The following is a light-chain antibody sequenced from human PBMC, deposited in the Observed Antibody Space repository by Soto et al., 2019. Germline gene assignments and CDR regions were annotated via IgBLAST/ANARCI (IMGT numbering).Light chain of an antibody. CDR1: SSDVGGYNY. V-gene: IGLV2-11*01. CDR2: DVS. J-gene: IGLJ1*01. CDR3: CSYAGSYTHV. Sequence: QSALTQPRSVSGSPGQSVTISCTGTSSDVGGYNYVSWYQQHPGKAPELMIYDVSKRPSGVPDRFSGSKSGNTASLTISGLQAEDEADYYCCSYAGSYTHVFGTGTKVTVL.